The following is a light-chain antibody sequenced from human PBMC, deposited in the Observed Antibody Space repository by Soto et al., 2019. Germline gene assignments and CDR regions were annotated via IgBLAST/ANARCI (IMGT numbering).Light chain of an antibody. V-gene: IGKV1-12*01. CDR3: QQANSFPLS. Sequence: DIQMTQSPSSVSASVGDRVTITCRASQGISSLFAWYQQKPGKAPNLLIHTASSLQSGVPSRFSGSGSGTDFHLTISSLQPEDFATYYCQQANSFPLSFGGGTKVEIK. CDR1: QGISSL. J-gene: IGKJ4*01. CDR2: TAS.